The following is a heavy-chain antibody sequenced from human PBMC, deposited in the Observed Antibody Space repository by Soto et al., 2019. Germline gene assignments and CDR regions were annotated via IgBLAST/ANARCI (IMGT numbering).Heavy chain of an antibody. CDR3: AGAGVGATPY. CDR1: GFTFSDHY. V-gene: IGHV3-72*01. Sequence: EVQLVESGGGLVQPGGSLRLSCAASGFTFSDHYMDWVRQAPGKGLEWVGRRRNKANSYTTEYAASVKGRFSISSDDSKNSLYLQKNSLKTEGTAVYYGAGAGVGATPYWGQGTLVTVSS. D-gene: IGHD1-26*01. CDR2: RRNKANSYTT. J-gene: IGHJ4*02.